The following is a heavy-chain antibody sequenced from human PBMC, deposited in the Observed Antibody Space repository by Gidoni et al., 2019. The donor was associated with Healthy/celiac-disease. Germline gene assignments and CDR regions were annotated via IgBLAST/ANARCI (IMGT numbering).Heavy chain of an antibody. Sequence: QVQLQESGPGLVKPSATLSLTCTVSGGSVSSGRYYWSWIRQPPGKGLEWIGYIYYSGSTNYNPSLKSRVTISVDTSKNQFSLKLSSVTAADTAVYYCARGIVSVAGTWPWFDPWGQGTLVTVSS. CDR1: GGSVSSGRYY. V-gene: IGHV4-61*01. J-gene: IGHJ5*02. CDR2: IYYSGST. CDR3: ARGIVSVAGTWPWFDP. D-gene: IGHD6-19*01.